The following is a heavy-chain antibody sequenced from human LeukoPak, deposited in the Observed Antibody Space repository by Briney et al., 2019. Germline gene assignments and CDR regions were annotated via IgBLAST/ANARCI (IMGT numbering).Heavy chain of an antibody. Sequence: GRSLRLSCEASGFTFSAYAMTWVRQAPGKGLEWVSIITSGVGITYYADSVKGRFTISRDNSKNTLYLQMNSLRAEDTAVYYCAKGDYYDFDYWGQGTLVTVSS. CDR2: ITSGVGIT. D-gene: IGHD3-10*01. CDR1: GFTFSAYA. CDR3: AKGDYYDFDY. V-gene: IGHV3-23*01. J-gene: IGHJ4*02.